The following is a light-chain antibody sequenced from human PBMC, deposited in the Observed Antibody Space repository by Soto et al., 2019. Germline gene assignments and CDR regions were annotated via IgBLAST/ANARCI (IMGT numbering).Light chain of an antibody. J-gene: IGKJ3*01. V-gene: IGKV1-5*01. Sequence: DIQMTQSPSTLSASVGDRVTITCRASQSISRSLAWYQQKPGRAPKLLIFDASSLESGVPSRFGGSGFGTEFTLTISSLQPDYFATYYCQQYNSDVFTFGPGTTVDIK. CDR2: DAS. CDR3: QQYNSDVFT. CDR1: QSISRS.